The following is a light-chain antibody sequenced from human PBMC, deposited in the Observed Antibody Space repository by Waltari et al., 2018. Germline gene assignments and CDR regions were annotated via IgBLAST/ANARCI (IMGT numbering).Light chain of an antibody. V-gene: IGLV6-57*03. J-gene: IGLJ2*01. Sequence: FMLTQPHSVSESPGKTVTISCTRSSGNIATNYVQWYQQRPGSAPTKVNYEDNQRPPWGPDRFSGSIDSSSISASLIISGLKAEDEADYYCQSFDSSHVVFGGGTKLTVL. CDR2: EDN. CDR3: QSFDSSHVV. CDR1: SGNIATNY.